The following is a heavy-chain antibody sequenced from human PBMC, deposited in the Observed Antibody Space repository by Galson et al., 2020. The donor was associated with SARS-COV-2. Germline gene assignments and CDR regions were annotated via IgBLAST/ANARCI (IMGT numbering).Heavy chain of an antibody. CDR2: LYTGGST. J-gene: IGHJ6*02. Sequence: SCAASGFAVSDTYMSWIRQAPGKGLEWVALLYTGGSTSYTGSVKGRFTISRDSSKNSLYLHMNSLRLEDTAVYYCARDPYSGGWTNYYYFGMDVWGQGTTVTVSS. D-gene: IGHD6-19*01. CDR1: GFAVSDTY. V-gene: IGHV3-53*01. CDR3: ARDPYSGGWTNYYYFGMDV.